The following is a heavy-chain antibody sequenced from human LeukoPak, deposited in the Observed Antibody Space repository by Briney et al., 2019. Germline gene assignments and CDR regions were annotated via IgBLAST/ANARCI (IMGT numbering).Heavy chain of an antibody. J-gene: IGHJ6*03. V-gene: IGHV3-20*04. D-gene: IGHD1-26*01. CDR3: ARDPYSGSYGNYYYYFMDV. CDR1: GFTFDEYG. CDR2: ITRNGGST. Sequence: GGSLRLSCAASGFTFDEYGMSWVRQAPGRGLEWVCGITRNGGSTGYADSVKGRFTISRDNAKNSVYLQMNSLRAEDTAVYYCARDPYSGSYGNYYYYFMDVWGKGTTVTISS.